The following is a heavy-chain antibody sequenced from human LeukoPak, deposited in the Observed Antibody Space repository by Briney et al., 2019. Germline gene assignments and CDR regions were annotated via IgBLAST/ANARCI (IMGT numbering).Heavy chain of an antibody. CDR1: GFTFSSYA. CDR3: AKGGYKSMDFDY. D-gene: IGHD5-24*01. Sequence: GGSLRLSCAASGFTFSSYAMSWVRQAPGKGLEWVSAISGSGGSTYYAASVSGRFTISRDNSKNTLYLQMNSLRAEDRAVYYCAKGGYKSMDFDYWGQGTLVTVSS. CDR2: ISGSGGST. V-gene: IGHV3-23*01. J-gene: IGHJ4*02.